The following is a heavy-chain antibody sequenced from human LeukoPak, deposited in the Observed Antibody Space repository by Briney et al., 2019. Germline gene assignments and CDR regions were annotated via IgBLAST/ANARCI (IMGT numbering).Heavy chain of an antibody. Sequence: GGSLRLSCEASGFTFSNYAMSWVRQAPGKGLEWVSSIRASGGSTYYADSVKGRFTISRDNSMTALYLQMNSLRAEDTAVYYCAKASESGRGYFDSWGQGTLVTVSS. CDR3: AKASESGRGYFDS. V-gene: IGHV3-23*01. J-gene: IGHJ4*02. D-gene: IGHD3-10*01. CDR1: GFTFSNYA. CDR2: IRASGGST.